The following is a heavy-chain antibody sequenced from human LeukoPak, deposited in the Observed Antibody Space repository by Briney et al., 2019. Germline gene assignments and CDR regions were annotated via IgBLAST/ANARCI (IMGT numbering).Heavy chain of an antibody. CDR1: GGSISSSSYY. CDR2: TYYSGST. D-gene: IGHD3-10*01. J-gene: IGHJ4*02. V-gene: IGHV4-39*07. CDR3: ARRHYYGPGSYPHFDY. Sequence: SETLSLTCTVSGGSISSSSYYWGWIRQPPGKGLEWIGSTYYSGSTYYNPSLKSRVTISVDTSKNQFSLKLSSVTAADTAVYYCARRHYYGPGSYPHFDYWGQGALVTVSS.